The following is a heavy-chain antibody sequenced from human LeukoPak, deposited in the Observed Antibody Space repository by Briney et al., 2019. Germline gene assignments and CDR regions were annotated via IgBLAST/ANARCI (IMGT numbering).Heavy chain of an antibody. CDR3: AKDLTYSSSSWFDY. Sequence: GGSLRLSCAASGFTFTTYAMSWVRQAPGKGLEWVSHISGSGGSTYFADSMKGRFTISRDNSKNTLYLQMNSLRAEDTAVYYCAKDLTYSSSSWFDYWGQGTLVTVSS. CDR2: ISGSGGST. V-gene: IGHV3-23*01. CDR1: GFTFTTYA. J-gene: IGHJ4*02. D-gene: IGHD6-6*01.